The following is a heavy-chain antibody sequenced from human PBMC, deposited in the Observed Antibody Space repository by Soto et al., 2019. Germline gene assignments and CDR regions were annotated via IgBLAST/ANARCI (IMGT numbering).Heavy chain of an antibody. V-gene: IGHV3-30*18. D-gene: IGHD2-2*01. Sequence: GGSLRLSCAASGFTFSSYGMDWVHQAPGKGLEWVAVISYDGSNKYYADSVKGRFTISRDNSKNTLYLQLNSLRAEDTAVYYCAKDFGEGYCSSTSCYYDYGMDVFGQGTTVTVSS. CDR1: GFTFSSYG. J-gene: IGHJ6*01. CDR2: ISYDGSNK. CDR3: AKDFGEGYCSSTSCYYDYGMDV.